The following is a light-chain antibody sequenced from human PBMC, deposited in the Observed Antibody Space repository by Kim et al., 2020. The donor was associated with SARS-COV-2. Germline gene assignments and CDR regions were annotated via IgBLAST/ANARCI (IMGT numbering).Light chain of an antibody. J-gene: IGLJ3*02. CDR2: DVS. V-gene: IGLV2-14*01. Sequence: QSALTQHASVSESPGQSITISCTGSSSDVGDYNYVSWHQQHPGKAPKFMIYDVSKRPSGVSNRFSGSKSGNTASLTISGLQAEDEADYYCSSYTSRNTWVFGGGTQLTVL. CDR1: SSDVGDYNY. CDR3: SSYTSRNTWV.